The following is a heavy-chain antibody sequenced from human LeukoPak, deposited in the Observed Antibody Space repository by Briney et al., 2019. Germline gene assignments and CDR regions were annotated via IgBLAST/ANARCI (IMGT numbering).Heavy chain of an antibody. CDR1: GFTFSSYA. Sequence: GRSLRLSCAASGFTFSSYAMHWVRQAPGKGLEWVAVISYDGSNKYYADSVKGRFTISRDNSKNTLYLQTNSLRAEDTAVYYCARAQANSRGVFDNWFDPWGQGTLVTVSS. J-gene: IGHJ5*02. V-gene: IGHV3-30-3*01. D-gene: IGHD6-19*01. CDR3: ARAQANSRGVFDNWFDP. CDR2: ISYDGSNK.